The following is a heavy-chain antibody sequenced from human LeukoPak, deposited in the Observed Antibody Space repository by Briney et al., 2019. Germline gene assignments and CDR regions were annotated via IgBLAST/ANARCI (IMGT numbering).Heavy chain of an antibody. CDR2: INAGNGNT. V-gene: IGHV1-3*01. CDR3: ARGRRDGYNWAEYFRH. Sequence: GASVKVSCKASGYTFTSYAMHWVRQAPGQRLEWMGWINAGNGNTKYSQKFQGRVTITRDTSASTAYMELSSLRSEDTAVYYCARGRRDGYNWAEYFRHWGQGTLVTVSS. J-gene: IGHJ1*01. CDR1: GYTFTSYA. D-gene: IGHD5-24*01.